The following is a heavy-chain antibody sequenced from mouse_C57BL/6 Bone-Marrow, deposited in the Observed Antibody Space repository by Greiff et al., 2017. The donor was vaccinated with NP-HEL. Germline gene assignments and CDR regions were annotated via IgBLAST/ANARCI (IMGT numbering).Heavy chain of an antibody. J-gene: IGHJ2*01. CDR2: INPYNGGT. Sequence: EVQLQQSGPVLVKPGASVKMSCKASGYTFTDYYMNWVKQSHGKSLEWIGVINPYNGGTSYNQKFKGKATLTVDKSSSTAYMELNSLTSEDSAVYYGASLGITTVVHYWGQGTTLTVSS. V-gene: IGHV1-19*01. CDR3: ASLGITTVVHY. D-gene: IGHD1-1*01. CDR1: GYTFTDYY.